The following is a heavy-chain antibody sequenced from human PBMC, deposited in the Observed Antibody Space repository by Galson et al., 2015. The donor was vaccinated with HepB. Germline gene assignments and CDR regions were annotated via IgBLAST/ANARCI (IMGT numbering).Heavy chain of an antibody. V-gene: IGHV3-30*04. CDR2: ISYDGSNK. J-gene: IGHJ4*02. CDR1: GFTFSSYA. CDR3: ARDLEYGSGSTRVDY. Sequence: SLRLSCAASGFTFSSYAMHWVRQAPGKGLEWVAVISYDGSNKYYADSVKGRFTISRDNSKNTLYLQMNSLRAEDTAVYYCARDLEYGSGSTRVDYWGQGTLVTVSS. D-gene: IGHD3-10*01.